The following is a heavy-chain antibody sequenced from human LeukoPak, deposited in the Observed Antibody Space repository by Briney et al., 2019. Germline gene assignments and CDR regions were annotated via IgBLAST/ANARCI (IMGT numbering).Heavy chain of an antibody. D-gene: IGHD3-3*01. Sequence: GGSLRLSCAASGFTFSSYSMNWVRQAPGKGLEWVSYISSSSSTIYYADSVKGRFTISRDNAKNSLYLQMNSLRAEDTAVYYCARGVSRIFGVSRSDYWGQGTLVTVSS. J-gene: IGHJ4*02. CDR3: ARGVSRIFGVSRSDY. CDR1: GFTFSSYS. V-gene: IGHV3-48*01. CDR2: ISSSSSTI.